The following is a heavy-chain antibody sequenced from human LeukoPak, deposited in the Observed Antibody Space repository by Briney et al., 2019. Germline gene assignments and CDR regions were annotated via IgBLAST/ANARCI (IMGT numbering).Heavy chain of an antibody. J-gene: IGHJ4*02. CDR3: AKDGGRYRFDY. Sequence: GGSLRLSCAASGFTFSSNAMSWVRQAPGKGLEWVSYISGSGGSTYYADSVKGRFTISRDNSKNSLYLQMNSLRVEDTAVYFCAKDGGRYRFDYWGQGTLVTVSS. CDR2: ISGSGGST. V-gene: IGHV3-23*01. D-gene: IGHD3-16*02. CDR1: GFTFSSNA.